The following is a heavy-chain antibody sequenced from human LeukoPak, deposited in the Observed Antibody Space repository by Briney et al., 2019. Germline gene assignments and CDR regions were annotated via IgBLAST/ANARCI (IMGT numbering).Heavy chain of an antibody. J-gene: IGHJ4*02. CDR3: ARAPYYYDSSGYNGY. CDR1: GFTFSSYS. Sequence: PGGSLRLSCAASGFTFSSYSMNWVRQAPGKGLEWVSSISSSSSYIYYADSVKGRFTISRDNAKNSLYLQMNSLRAEDTAVYYCARAPYYYDSSGYNGYWGQGTLVTVSS. V-gene: IGHV3-21*01. D-gene: IGHD3-22*01. CDR2: ISSSSSYI.